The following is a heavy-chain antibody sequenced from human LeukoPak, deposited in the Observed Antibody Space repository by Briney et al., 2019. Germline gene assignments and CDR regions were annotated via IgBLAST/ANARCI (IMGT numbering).Heavy chain of an antibody. D-gene: IGHD4-17*01. CDR1: GFTVSSNY. V-gene: IGHV3-53*01. CDR3: ARHKENYGDSCLDDD. Sequence: GGSLRLSCAASGFTVSSNYMSWVRQAPGKGLEWVSVIYSGGSTYYADSVKGRFTISRDNSKNTLYLQMNSLRADDTAVYYCARHKENYGDSCLDDDWGQGTLVTVSS. J-gene: IGHJ4*02. CDR2: IYSGGST.